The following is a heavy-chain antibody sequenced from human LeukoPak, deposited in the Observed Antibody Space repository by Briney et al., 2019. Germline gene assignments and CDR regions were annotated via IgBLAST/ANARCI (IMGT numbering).Heavy chain of an antibody. CDR1: GFTFSSSG. CDR2: ISHEGSEK. D-gene: IGHD3-22*01. CDR3: AISITMIVLDAFDI. V-gene: IGHV3-30*03. Sequence: PGGSLRLSCTASGFTFSSSGMHWVRQAPGTGLEWVAFISHEGSEKYYADSVKGRFTISRDNSKNTLYLQMNSLRAEDTAVYYCAISITMIVLDAFDIWGQGTMVTVSS. J-gene: IGHJ3*02.